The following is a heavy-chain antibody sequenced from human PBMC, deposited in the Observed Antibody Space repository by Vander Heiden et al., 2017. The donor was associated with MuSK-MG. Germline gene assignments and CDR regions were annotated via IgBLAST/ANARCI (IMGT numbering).Heavy chain of an antibody. J-gene: IGHJ4*02. V-gene: IGHV1-2*02. CDR2: INSNSG. Sequence: QVQLVQSGAEVKKPGASVKVSCKASGYPFPGYYMHWVRQAPGQGLEWMGWINSNSGDTSISTGYMELSRLRSDDTAVYFCARADRSSGWWFDYWGQGTLVTVST. D-gene: IGHD6-19*01. CDR3: ARADRSSGWWFDY. CDR1: GYPFPGYY.